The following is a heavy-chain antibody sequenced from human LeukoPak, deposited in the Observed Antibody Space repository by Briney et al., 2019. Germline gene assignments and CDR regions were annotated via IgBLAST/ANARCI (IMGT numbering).Heavy chain of an antibody. Sequence: GGSLRLSCAASRFTFDNYAMGWVRQAPGKGLEWVSGISASGGATYYADSVKGRFTISRDNSKNTLYLQMNSLRAEDNAVYYCATTPPTMVVVGITSFDYCGQGTVVAVSS. CDR2: ISASGGAT. V-gene: IGHV3-23*01. J-gene: IGHJ4*02. CDR1: RFTFDNYA. CDR3: ATTPPTMVVVGITSFDY. D-gene: IGHD3-22*01.